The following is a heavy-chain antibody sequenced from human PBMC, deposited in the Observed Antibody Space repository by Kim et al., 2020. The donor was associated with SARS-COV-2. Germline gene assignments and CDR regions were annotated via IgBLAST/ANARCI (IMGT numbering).Heavy chain of an antibody. CDR2: ITWDYKNI. D-gene: IGHD3-22*01. Sequence: GGSLRLSCAASGFTFGDYTMHWFRQVPGKGLEWVSAITWDYKNIAYADSVRGRFTISRDNAKNSLYLQMNSLKIEDTAFYYCAKDQRKSSSYYSHFDSWGQGTPVTVSS. CDR1: GFTFGDYT. J-gene: IGHJ4*02. V-gene: IGHV3-9*01. CDR3: AKDQRKSSSYYSHFDS.